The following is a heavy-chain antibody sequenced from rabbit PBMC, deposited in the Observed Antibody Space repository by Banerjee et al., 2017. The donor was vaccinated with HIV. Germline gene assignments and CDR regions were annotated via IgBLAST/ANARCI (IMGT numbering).Heavy chain of an antibody. CDR3: ARDLTGVTGWNFNL. Sequence: QSLQESGGGLFQPGASLTLTCTASGIDFSGYYYVCWVRQAPGKGLEWIACIYAGRSGTTYYASWAKGRFAISKTSSTTVTLQMTSLTAADTATYFCARDLTGVTGWNFNLWGQGTLVT. CDR1: GIDFSGYYY. CDR2: IYAGRSGTT. D-gene: IGHD7-1*01. V-gene: IGHV1S40*01. J-gene: IGHJ4*01.